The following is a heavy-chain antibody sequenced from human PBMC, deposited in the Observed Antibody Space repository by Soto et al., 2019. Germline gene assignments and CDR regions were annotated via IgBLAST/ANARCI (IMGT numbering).Heavy chain of an antibody. CDR3: ARGEYYCSSTSCYREYYYYYGMDV. Sequence: PSETLSLTCTVSGGSISSGGYYWSWIRQHPGKGLEWIGYIYYSGSTYYNPSLKSRVTISVDTSKNQFSLKLSSVTAADTAVYYCARGEYYCSSTSCYREYYYYYGMDVWGQGTTVTAP. J-gene: IGHJ6*02. D-gene: IGHD2-2*02. V-gene: IGHV4-31*03. CDR2: IYYSGST. CDR1: GGSISSGGYY.